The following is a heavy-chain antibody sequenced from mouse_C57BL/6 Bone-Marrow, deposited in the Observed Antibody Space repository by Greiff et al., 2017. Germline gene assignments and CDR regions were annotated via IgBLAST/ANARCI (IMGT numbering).Heavy chain of an antibody. V-gene: IGHV1-64*01. D-gene: IGHD1-1*01. CDR3: ARWRDYWYGLGY. CDR2: IHPNSGST. Sequence: QVQLQQSGAELVKPGASVKLSCKASGYTFTSYWMHWVKQRPGQGLEWIGMIHPNSGSTNYNEKFKSKATLTVDKSSSTAYMQLSSLTSEDSAVYCCARWRDYWYGLGYWGQGTTITVSS. J-gene: IGHJ2*01. CDR1: GYTFTSYW.